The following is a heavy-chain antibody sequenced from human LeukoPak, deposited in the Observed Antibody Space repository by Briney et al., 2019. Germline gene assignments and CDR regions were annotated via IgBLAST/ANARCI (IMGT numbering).Heavy chain of an antibody. CDR3: ASVKGTAMVPIDY. Sequence: ASVTVSFKASGGTFSSYAISWVRQAPGQGLEWMGGIIPIFGTANYAQKFQGRVTITTDESTSTAYMELSSLRSEDTAVYYCASVKGTAMVPIDYWGQGTLVTVSS. D-gene: IGHD5-18*01. J-gene: IGHJ4*02. V-gene: IGHV1-69*05. CDR2: IIPIFGTA. CDR1: GGTFSSYA.